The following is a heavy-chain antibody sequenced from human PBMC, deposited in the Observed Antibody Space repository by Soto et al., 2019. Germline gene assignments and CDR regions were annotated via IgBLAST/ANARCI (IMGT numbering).Heavy chain of an antibody. Sequence: EVQLVESGGGLVQPGGSLRLSCAASGFTFSSYEMNWVRQAPGKGLEWVSYISSSGSTIYYADSVKGRFTISRDNAKNSLYLQMNSLRAEDTAVYYCARTIFGAGYYYYGMDVWGQGTTVTVSS. V-gene: IGHV3-48*03. CDR3: ARTIFGAGYYYYGMDV. D-gene: IGHD3-3*01. CDR2: ISSSGSTI. J-gene: IGHJ6*02. CDR1: GFTFSSYE.